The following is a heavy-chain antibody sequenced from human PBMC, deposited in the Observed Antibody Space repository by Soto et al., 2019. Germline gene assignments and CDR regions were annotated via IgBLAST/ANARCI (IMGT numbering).Heavy chain of an antibody. CDR3: ARRTNYGDYSFDY. V-gene: IGHV4-31*03. CDR2: IYYSGST. CDR1: GGSISSRGYY. J-gene: IGHJ4*02. Sequence: SETLSLTCTVSGGSISSRGYYWSWIRQHPGKGLEWIGYIYYSGSTYYNPSLKSRVTISVDTSENQFSLKLSSVTAADTAVYYCARRTNYGDYSFDYWGQGTLDTVSS. D-gene: IGHD4-17*01.